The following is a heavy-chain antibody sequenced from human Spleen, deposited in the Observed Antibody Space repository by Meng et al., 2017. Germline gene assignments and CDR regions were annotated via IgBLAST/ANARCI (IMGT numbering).Heavy chain of an antibody. CDR2: INHSGST. J-gene: IGHJ4*02. CDR3: ARGPTTMAHDFDY. D-gene: IGHD4-11*01. Sequence: VPLQPWGAGLLKPSETLSLTFVVSGGSFSDYYWSWIRQPPGKGLEWIGEINHSGSTNYNPSLESRATISVDTSQNNLSLKLSSVTAADSAVYYCARGPTTMAHDFDYWGQGTLVTVSS. V-gene: IGHV4-34*01. CDR1: GGSFSDYY.